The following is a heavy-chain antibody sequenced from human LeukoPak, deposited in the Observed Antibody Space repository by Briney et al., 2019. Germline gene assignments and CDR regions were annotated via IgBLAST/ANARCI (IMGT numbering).Heavy chain of an antibody. CDR2: ISAYNGNT. J-gene: IGHJ5*02. V-gene: IGHV1-18*01. CDR3: AGWPQVVPFHARFDP. D-gene: IGHD2-2*01. CDR1: QYTFTSYV. Sequence: ASAKVSCKASQYTFTSYVISWVRQAPGQGLEWMGWISAYNGNTNYAKKLEGRATMTTDTSTSTAYMELRSLRSDDTAVYYCAGWPQVVPFHARFDPWGQGTLVTVSS.